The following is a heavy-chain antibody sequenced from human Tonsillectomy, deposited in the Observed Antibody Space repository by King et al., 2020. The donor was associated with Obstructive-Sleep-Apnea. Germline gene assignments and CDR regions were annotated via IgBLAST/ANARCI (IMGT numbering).Heavy chain of an antibody. V-gene: IGHV3-74*01. CDR3: ARESPRYDAFDM. CDR2: VKSDGSTK. J-gene: IGHJ3*02. D-gene: IGHD3-16*02. CDR1: GFTFSSYW. Sequence: VQLVESGGGLVQPGGSLRVSCAASGFTFSSYWMHWVRQAPGKGLVWVSRVKSDGSTKTYADSVKGRFTISRDNAQNTLFLQMNSLRAEDTAMYYCARESPRYDAFDMWGQGTMVTVSS.